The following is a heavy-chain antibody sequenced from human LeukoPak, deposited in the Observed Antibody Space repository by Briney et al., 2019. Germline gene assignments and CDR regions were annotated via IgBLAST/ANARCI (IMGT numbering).Heavy chain of an antibody. J-gene: IGHJ4*02. CDR1: GFTFSDYD. CDR3: GRAFPPLRTSSAGDL. D-gene: IGHD3-16*01. V-gene: IGHV3-21*06. Sequence: PGGSLRLSCSASGFTFSDYDMNWIRQAPGNGLEGISAISGRSSHTYYGDSVKGRFSISRDNAKNLLYLQMNGLGAEDTAVYYCGRAFPPLRTSSAGDLWGQGTLVTVSS. CDR2: ISGRSSHT.